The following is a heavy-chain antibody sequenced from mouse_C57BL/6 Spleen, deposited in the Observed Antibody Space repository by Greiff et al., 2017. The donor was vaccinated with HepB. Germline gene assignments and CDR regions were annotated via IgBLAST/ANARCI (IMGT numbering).Heavy chain of an antibody. J-gene: IGHJ2*01. CDR1: GYTFTSYW. Sequence: VQLVESGAELVKPGASVKLSCKASGYTFTSYWMHWVKQRPGQGLEWIGMIHPNSGSTNYNEKFKSKATLTVDKSSSTAYMQLSSLTSEDSAVYYCARGRGSYYFDYWGQGTTLTVSS. CDR2: IHPNSGST. V-gene: IGHV1-64*01. CDR3: ARGRGSYYFDY.